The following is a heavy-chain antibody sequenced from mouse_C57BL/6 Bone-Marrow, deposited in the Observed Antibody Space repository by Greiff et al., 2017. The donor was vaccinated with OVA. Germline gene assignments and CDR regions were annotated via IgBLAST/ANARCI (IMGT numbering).Heavy chain of an antibody. CDR3: ALIYYDDDLYWYFDV. Sequence: VQLQQSVAELVRPGASVKLSCTASGFNIKNTYMHWVKQRPEQGLEWIGRIDPANGNTNYAPKFQGKATITADTSSNTAYLQLSSLTSEDTAIYYCALIYYDDDLYWYFDVWGTGTTVTVSS. V-gene: IGHV14-3*01. CDR1: GFNIKNTY. CDR2: IDPANGNT. J-gene: IGHJ1*03. D-gene: IGHD2-4*01.